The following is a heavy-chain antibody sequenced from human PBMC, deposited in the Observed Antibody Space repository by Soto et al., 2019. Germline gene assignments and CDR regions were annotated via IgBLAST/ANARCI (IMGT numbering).Heavy chain of an antibody. D-gene: IGHD3-3*01. J-gene: IGHJ6*02. CDR2: INAGNGNT. CDR1: GYTFTSYA. V-gene: IGHV1-3*01. Sequence: QVQLVQSGAEVKKPGASVKVSCKASGYTFTSYAMHWVRQAPGQRLEWMGWINAGNGNTKYSQKFQGRVTITRDTSASTAYMELSSLRSEDTAVYYCARYRTIFGVPTIGMDVWGQGTTVTVSS. CDR3: ARYRTIFGVPTIGMDV.